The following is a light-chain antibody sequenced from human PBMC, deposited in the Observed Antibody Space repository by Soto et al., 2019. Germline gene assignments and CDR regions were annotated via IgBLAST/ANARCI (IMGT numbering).Light chain of an antibody. V-gene: IGKV3-20*01. CDR3: QRYGGPSWT. CDR2: GAS. CDR1: QSVTSNY. Sequence: EIVLTQSPGTLSLSPGERATLSCRASQSVTSNYLAWYQQKPGQAPRLLIFGASSRATGIPDKFSGSGSGTDFTLTIIRLEPDDFAVYYCQRYGGPSWTFGQGTRVEIK. J-gene: IGKJ1*01.